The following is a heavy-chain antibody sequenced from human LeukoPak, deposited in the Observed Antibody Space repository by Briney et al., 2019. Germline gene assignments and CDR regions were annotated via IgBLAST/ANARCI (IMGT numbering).Heavy chain of an antibody. CDR2: IRYDGSNK. Sequence: GGSLRLSCAASGFTFSSYGMHWVRQAPGKGLEWVAFIRYDGSNKYYADSVKGRFTISRDNSKNTLYLKMNSLRAEDTAVYYCAKDRRIYCSSTSCYTGDYWGQGTLVTVSS. CDR3: AKDRRIYCSSTSCYTGDY. V-gene: IGHV3-30*02. J-gene: IGHJ4*02. D-gene: IGHD2-2*02. CDR1: GFTFSSYG.